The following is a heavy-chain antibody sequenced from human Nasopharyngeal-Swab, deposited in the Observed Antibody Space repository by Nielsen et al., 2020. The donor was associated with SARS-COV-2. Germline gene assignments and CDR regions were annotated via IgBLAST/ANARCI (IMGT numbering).Heavy chain of an antibody. V-gene: IGHV1-2*02. CDR1: GYTFTSYY. Sequence: ASVKVSCKASGYTFTSYYMHWVRQAPGQGLEWMGWINPNSGGTNYAQKFQGRVTMTRDTSISTAYMELSRLRSDDTAVYYCAKGGSSWYGWFDPWGQGTLVTVSS. J-gene: IGHJ5*02. CDR3: AKGGSSWYGWFDP. D-gene: IGHD6-13*01. CDR2: INPNSGGT.